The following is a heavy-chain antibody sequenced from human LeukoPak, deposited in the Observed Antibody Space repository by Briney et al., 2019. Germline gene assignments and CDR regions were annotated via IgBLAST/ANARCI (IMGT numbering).Heavy chain of an antibody. CDR2: ISGGGGST. CDR3: ARDHRLGATGLGFDY. Sequence: GGSLRLSCAASGFTFKTHAMSWVRQAPGKGLEWVSAISGGGGSTYYADSVKGRFTISRDNSKNTLYLQMNSLRAEDTAVYYCARDHRLGATGLGFDYWGQGTLVTVSS. D-gene: IGHD1-26*01. V-gene: IGHV3-23*01. J-gene: IGHJ4*02. CDR1: GFTFKTHA.